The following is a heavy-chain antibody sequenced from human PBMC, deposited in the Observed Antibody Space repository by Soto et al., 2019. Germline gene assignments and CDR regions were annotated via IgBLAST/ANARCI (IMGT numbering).Heavy chain of an antibody. CDR3: ARTHVGATKGKSWFDS. J-gene: IGHJ5*01. CDR1: GLDFASYN. V-gene: IGHV3-23*01. Sequence: LRLSCTASGLDFASYNIIWICHAPVAGRHMVACIGNIGDISNYGDSVKGRFTISRDNTKNTLYLQMNSLRAEDTVLYFCARTHVGATKGKSWFDSWGQGTLVTVSS. D-gene: IGHD1-26*01. CDR2: IGNIGDIS.